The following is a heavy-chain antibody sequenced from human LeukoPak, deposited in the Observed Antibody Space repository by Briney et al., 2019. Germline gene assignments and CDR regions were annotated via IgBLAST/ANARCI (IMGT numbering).Heavy chain of an antibody. J-gene: IGHJ4*02. Sequence: PGGSLRLSCAASGFTFSSYGMHWVRQAPGKGLEWVAVIWYDGSNKYYADSVKGRFTISRDNSKNTLYLQMDSLRAEDTAVYYCAKGGSSGWPFDYWGQGTLVTVSS. D-gene: IGHD6-19*01. CDR1: GFTFSSYG. CDR2: IWYDGSNK. V-gene: IGHV3-33*06. CDR3: AKGGSSGWPFDY.